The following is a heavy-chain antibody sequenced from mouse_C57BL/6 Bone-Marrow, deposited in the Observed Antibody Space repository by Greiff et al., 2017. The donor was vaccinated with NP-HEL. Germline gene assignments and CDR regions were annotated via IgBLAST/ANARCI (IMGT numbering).Heavy chain of an antibody. CDR3: ARIYYSNYRYAMDY. CDR1: GFSLTSYG. D-gene: IGHD2-5*01. V-gene: IGHV2-2*01. J-gene: IGHJ4*01. Sequence: VHLVESGPGLVQPSQSLSITCTVSGFSLTSYGVHWVRQSPGKGLEWLGVIWSGGSTDYNAAFISRLSISKDNSKSQVFFKMNSLQADDTAIYYCARIYYSNYRYAMDYWGQGTSVTVSS. CDR2: IWSGGST.